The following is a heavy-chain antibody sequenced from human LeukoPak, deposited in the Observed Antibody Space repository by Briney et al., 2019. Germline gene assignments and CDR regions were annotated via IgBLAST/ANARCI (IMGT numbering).Heavy chain of an antibody. J-gene: IGHJ4*02. CDR2: INWTGGST. CDR3: VRRAPGFSSGWLDY. CDR1: GFTLDDYG. Sequence: GGSVRLSCAASGFTLDDYGMTWVRHAPGKGLEWVSGINWTGGSTAYADSVKGRFTISRDNLKNTLYLQMGSLRAEDMALYYCVRRAPGFSSGWLDYWGQGTLVTVSS. D-gene: IGHD6-19*01. V-gene: IGHV3-20*04.